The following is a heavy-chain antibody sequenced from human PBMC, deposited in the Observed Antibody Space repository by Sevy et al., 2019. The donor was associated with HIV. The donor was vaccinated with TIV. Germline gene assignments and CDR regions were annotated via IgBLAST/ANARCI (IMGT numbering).Heavy chain of an antibody. V-gene: IGHV1-18*01. CDR1: GYTFTSYG. D-gene: IGHD3-10*01. J-gene: IGHJ4*02. CDR2: ISAYNGNT. CDR3: ARDGGLLWFGELDY. Sequence: ASVKVSCKASGYTFTSYGISWVRQAPGQGLEWMGWISAYNGNTNYPQKLQGRVTMTTDTSTSTAYMELRSLRSDDTAVYYCARDGGLLWFGELDYWGQGTLVTVSS.